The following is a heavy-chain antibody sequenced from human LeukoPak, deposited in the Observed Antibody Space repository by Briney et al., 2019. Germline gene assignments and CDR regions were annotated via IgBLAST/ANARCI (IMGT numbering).Heavy chain of an antibody. V-gene: IGHV3-53*01. CDR3: ARDPPGIAASVSGG. J-gene: IGHJ4*02. CDR2: IYSGGST. CDR1: GFTVSNNY. Sequence: GGSLRLSCKASGFTVSNNYMNWVRQAPGKGLEWVALIYSGGSTQYADSVKGRFTISRDNSRNTLYLQMSSLRVEDTAVYYCARDPPGIAASVSGGWGQGVLVTVSS. D-gene: IGHD6-13*01.